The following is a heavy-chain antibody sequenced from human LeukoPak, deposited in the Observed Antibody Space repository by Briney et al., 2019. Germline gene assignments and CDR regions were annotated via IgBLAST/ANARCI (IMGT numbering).Heavy chain of an antibody. CDR3: TRGGRDSSSWYGSFDY. D-gene: IGHD6-13*01. Sequence: ASVKVSCKASGYTFTGYYMHWVRQAPGQGLEWMGWISAYNGNTNYAQNLQGRVTMTTDTSTSTAYMELRSLRSDDTAVYYCTRGGRDSSSWYGSFDYWGQGTLVTVSS. CDR2: ISAYNGNT. CDR1: GYTFTGYY. V-gene: IGHV1-18*04. J-gene: IGHJ4*02.